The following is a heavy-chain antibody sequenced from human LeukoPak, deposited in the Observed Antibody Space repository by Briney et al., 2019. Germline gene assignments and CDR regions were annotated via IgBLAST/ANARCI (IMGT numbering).Heavy chain of an antibody. Sequence: GGSLRLSCVASGFTFSTYAMSWVRQVPGKGLEWVSGISGSGGATYYADSVKGRFTISRDNSKNTLYVQMNSLRAEDTAVYYCARESRRSSWLGNFDYWGQGTLVTVSS. V-gene: IGHV3-23*01. CDR2: ISGSGGAT. J-gene: IGHJ4*02. D-gene: IGHD6-13*01. CDR1: GFTFSTYA. CDR3: ARESRRSSWLGNFDY.